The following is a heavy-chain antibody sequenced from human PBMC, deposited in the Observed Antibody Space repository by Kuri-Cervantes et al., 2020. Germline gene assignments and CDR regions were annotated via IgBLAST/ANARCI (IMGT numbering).Heavy chain of an antibody. CDR3: ARVREVATIIKGMDY. CDR2: IYYSGST. V-gene: IGHV4-59*12. Sequence: GSLRLSCTASGFTFGDYAMSWIRQPPGKGLEWIGYIYYSGSTNYNPSLKSRVTISVDKSKNQFSLKLSSVTAADTAVYYCARVREVATIIKGMDYWGQGTLVTVSS. D-gene: IGHD5-12*01. J-gene: IGHJ4*02. CDR1: GFTFGDYA.